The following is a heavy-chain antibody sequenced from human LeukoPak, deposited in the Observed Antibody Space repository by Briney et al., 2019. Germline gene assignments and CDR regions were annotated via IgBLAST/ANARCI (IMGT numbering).Heavy chain of an antibody. CDR1: GYTFTSYG. V-gene: IGHV1-18*01. Sequence: ASVKVSCKASGYTFTSYGISWVRQAPGQGPEWMGWISAYNGNTNYAQKLQGRVTMTTDTSTSTAYMELRSLRSDDTAVYYCARHPSNYDYVWGSYRYYYFDYWDQGTLVTVSS. CDR2: ISAYNGNT. J-gene: IGHJ4*02. CDR3: ARHPSNYDYVWGSYRYYYFDY. D-gene: IGHD3-16*02.